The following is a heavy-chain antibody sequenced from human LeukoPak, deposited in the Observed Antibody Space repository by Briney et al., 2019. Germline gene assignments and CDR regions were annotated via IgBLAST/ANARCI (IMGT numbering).Heavy chain of an antibody. CDR2: ISYDGSNK. J-gene: IGHJ4*02. CDR3: ARGGSSSWYYDY. V-gene: IGHV3-30-3*01. CDR1: GFTFSNYD. Sequence: PGRSLRLSCAASGFTFSNYDMHWVRQAPGKGLEWVAVISYDGSNKYYADSVKGRFTISRDNSKNTLYMQMNSLRAEDTAVYYCARGGSSSWYYDYWGQGTLVTVSS. D-gene: IGHD6-13*01.